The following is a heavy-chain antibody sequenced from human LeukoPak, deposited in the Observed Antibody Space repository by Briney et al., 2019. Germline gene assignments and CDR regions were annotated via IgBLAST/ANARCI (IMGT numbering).Heavy chain of an antibody. CDR2: ISGSGGST. CDR1: GFTFSSYA. D-gene: IGHD2-2*01. CDR3: AKXXRARTSCFDY. Sequence: GGSLRLSCAASGFTFSSYAMSGGRQAPGKGGERVSAISGSGGSTYYADSVKGRFTISRENSKKTLYLQMNSVREEDTAVYYCAKXXRARTSCFDYWGQGTLVTV. J-gene: IGHJ4*02. V-gene: IGHV3-23*01.